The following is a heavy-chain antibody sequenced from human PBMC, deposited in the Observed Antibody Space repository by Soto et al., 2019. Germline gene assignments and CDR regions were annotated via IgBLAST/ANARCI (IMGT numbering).Heavy chain of an antibody. V-gene: IGHV3-48*03. J-gene: IGHJ4*02. D-gene: IGHD3-10*01. CDR3: ARSGSPFDY. CDR1: VFTFSSYE. CDR2: ISTSGNAR. Sequence: ESGGGLVQPGGSLRLSCTASVFTFSSYEMNWVRQAPGKGLEWVSFISTSGNARYYADTVKGRFTISRDNAKNSLYLQMNSLRDEDTAVYYCARSGSPFDYWGQGTLVTVSS.